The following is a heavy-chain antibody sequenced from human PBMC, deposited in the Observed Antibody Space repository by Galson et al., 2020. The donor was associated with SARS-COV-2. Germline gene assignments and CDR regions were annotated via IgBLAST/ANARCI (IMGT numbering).Heavy chain of an antibody. CDR1: GFTFSSYA. CDR3: ARARGYSYYGMDV. CDR2: ISYDGSNK. V-gene: IGHV3-30*04. Sequence: GGSLRLSCAASGFTFSSYAMHWVHQAPGKGLEWVAVISYDGSNKYYADSVKGRFTISRDNSKNTLYLQMNSLRAEDTAVYYCARARGYSYYGMDVWGQGTTVTVSS. D-gene: IGHD5-18*01. J-gene: IGHJ6*02.